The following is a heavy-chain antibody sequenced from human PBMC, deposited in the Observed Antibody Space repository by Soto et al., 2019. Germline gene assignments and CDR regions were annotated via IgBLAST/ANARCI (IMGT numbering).Heavy chain of an antibody. J-gene: IGHJ6*02. Sequence: GGSLRLSCAASGFTFSSYSMNWVRQAPGKGLEWVSYISTSSRTRYYADSVKGLFTISRDNAKNSLYLQMNSLRDEDTAVYFCARDYGDYAEETYYYYAMDVWGPGTKVTVYS. D-gene: IGHD4-17*01. V-gene: IGHV3-48*02. CDR2: ISTSSRTR. CDR3: ARDYGDYAEETYYYYAMDV. CDR1: GFTFSSYS.